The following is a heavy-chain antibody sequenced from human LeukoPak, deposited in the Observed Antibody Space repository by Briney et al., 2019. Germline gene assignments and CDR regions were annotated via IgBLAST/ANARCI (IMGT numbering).Heavy chain of an antibody. CDR2: IYYSGST. CDR3: ARGGGISHYYYYMDV. V-gene: IGHV4-59*01. J-gene: IGHJ6*03. D-gene: IGHD6-13*01. CDR1: GGSIISYY. Sequence: KPSETLSLTCTVSGGSIISYYWSWIRQPPGKGLEWIGYIYYSGSTNYNPSLKSRVTISVDTSKNQFSLKLSSVTAADTAVYYCARGGGISHYYYYMDVWGKGTTVTISS.